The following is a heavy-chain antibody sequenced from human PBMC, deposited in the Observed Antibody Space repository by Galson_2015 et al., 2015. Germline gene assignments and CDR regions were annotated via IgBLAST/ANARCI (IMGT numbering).Heavy chain of an antibody. J-gene: IGHJ4*02. CDR2: IYSGGST. CDR1: GFTVSSNY. V-gene: IGHV3-53*01. D-gene: IGHD2-15*01. Sequence: SLRLSCAASGFTVSSNYMSWVRQAPGKGLEWVSVIYSGGSTYYADSVKGRFTISRDNSKNTLYLQMNSLRAEDTAVYYCARDGGKGYCSGGSCYMDWGQGTLVTVSS. CDR3: ARDGGKGYCSGGSCYMD.